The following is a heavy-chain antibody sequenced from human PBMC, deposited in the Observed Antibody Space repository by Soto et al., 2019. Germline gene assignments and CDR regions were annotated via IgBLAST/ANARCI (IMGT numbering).Heavy chain of an antibody. D-gene: IGHD5-18*01. V-gene: IGHV2-5*02. CDR2: IYWDDDK. CDR3: AHRPGGYSYGFSWEGFDP. J-gene: IGHJ5*02. CDR1: GFSLSTSGVG. Sequence: QITLKESGPTLVKPTQTLTLTCTFSGFSLSTSGVGVGWIRQPPGKALEWLALIYWDDDKRYSPSLKSRLTITKDXHKXHXDLTMTNMDPVDTATYYCAHRPGGYSYGFSWEGFDPWGQGTLVTVSS.